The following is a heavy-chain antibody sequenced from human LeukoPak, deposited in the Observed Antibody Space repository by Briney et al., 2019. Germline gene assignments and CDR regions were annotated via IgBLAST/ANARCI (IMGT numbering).Heavy chain of an antibody. CDR2: IKSKTDGGTT. V-gene: IGHV3-15*01. CDR3: TRVVKRNSFDY. CDR1: GFTFSNAW. J-gene: IGHJ4*02. Sequence: PGGSLRLSCAASGFTFSNAWMSWVRQAPGKGLEWVGRIKSKTDGGTTDYAAHVKGRFTISRDDSKNTLYLQMNSMKTGDTAVYYCTRVVKRNSFDYWGEGTLVTVSS. D-gene: IGHD2-21*01.